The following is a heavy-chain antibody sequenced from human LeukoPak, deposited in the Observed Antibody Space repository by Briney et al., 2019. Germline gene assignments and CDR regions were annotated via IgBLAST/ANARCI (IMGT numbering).Heavy chain of an antibody. D-gene: IGHD3-10*01. CDR1: GFIFSTYS. CDR3: ARDNLEGGSGTYYPYYFDY. V-gene: IGHV3-21*01. Sequence: AGGSLRLSCAASGFIFSTYSMDWVRQAPGKGLEWISSISSSTSYIYYTDAVKGRFTISRDNAKNSLYLQMNSLRAEDTAEYYCARDNLEGGSGTYYPYYFDYWGQGTLVSVSS. J-gene: IGHJ4*02. CDR2: ISSSTSYI.